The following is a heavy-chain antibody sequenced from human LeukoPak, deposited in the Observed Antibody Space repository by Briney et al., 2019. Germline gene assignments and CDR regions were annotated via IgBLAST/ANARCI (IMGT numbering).Heavy chain of an antibody. Sequence: GGSLGLSCAASGFTFSSYSMNWVRQAPGKGLEWISSISSSSSYIYYADSVKGRFTISRDNAKNSLYLQMNSPRAEDTAVYYCARYSSGWYYFDYWGQGTLVTVSS. D-gene: IGHD6-19*01. CDR1: GFTFSSYS. CDR3: ARYSSGWYYFDY. J-gene: IGHJ4*02. V-gene: IGHV3-21*01. CDR2: ISSSSSYI.